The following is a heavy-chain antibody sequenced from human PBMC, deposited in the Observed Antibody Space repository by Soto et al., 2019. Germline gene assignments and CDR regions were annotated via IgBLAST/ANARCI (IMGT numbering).Heavy chain of an antibody. D-gene: IGHD3-22*01. Sequence: ASVKVSCKVSGYTLTELSMHWVRQAPGKGLEWMGGFDPEDGETIYAQKFQGRVTMTEDTSTDTAYMELSSLRSEDTAVCYCATATYYYDSSGSLLVFDPWGQGTLVTVSS. J-gene: IGHJ5*02. CDR3: ATATYYYDSSGSLLVFDP. V-gene: IGHV1-24*01. CDR1: GYTLTELS. CDR2: FDPEDGET.